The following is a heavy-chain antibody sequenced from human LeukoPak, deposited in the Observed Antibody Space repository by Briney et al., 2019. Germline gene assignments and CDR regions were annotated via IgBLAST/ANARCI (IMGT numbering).Heavy chain of an antibody. J-gene: IGHJ5*02. CDR2: ISPNSGGT. CDR3: AGSGNSGSDNWFDP. Sequence: ASVKVSCKASGGTFSSYAISWVRQAPGQGLEWMGWISPNSGGTNYAQKFQGRVTMTRDTSISTAYMELSRLRSDDTAVYYCAGSGNSGSDNWFDPWGQGTLVTVSS. CDR1: GGTFSSYA. D-gene: IGHD1-26*01. V-gene: IGHV1-2*02.